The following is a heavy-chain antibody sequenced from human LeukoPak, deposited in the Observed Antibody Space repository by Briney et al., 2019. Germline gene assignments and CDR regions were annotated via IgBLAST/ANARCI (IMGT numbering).Heavy chain of an antibody. D-gene: IGHD6-13*01. CDR2: IYYSGST. J-gene: IGHJ4*02. Sequence: SETLSLTCTVSGGSISSSSYYWGWIRQPPGKGLEWIGSIYYSGSTYYNPSLKSRVTISVDTSKHQFYLKLSSVTAADTAVYYCARGYSSSWLEGMGYFDYWGQGTLVTVSS. V-gene: IGHV4-39*01. CDR3: ARGYSSSWLEGMGYFDY. CDR1: GGSISSSSYY.